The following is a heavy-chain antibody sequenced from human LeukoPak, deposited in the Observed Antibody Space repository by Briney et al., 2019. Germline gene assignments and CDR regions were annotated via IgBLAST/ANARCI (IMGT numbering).Heavy chain of an antibody. CDR1: GGSLSSYY. J-gene: IGHJ4*02. CDR3: ASRRIGYSSRGFDY. D-gene: IGHD5-18*01. Sequence: SETLSLTCTVSGGSLSSYYWSWIRQPPGKGLEWIGYIYYSGSTNYNPSLKSRVTISVDTSKNQFSLKLSSVTAADTAVYYCASRRIGYSSRGFDYWGQGTLVTVSS. CDR2: IYYSGST. V-gene: IGHV4-59*01.